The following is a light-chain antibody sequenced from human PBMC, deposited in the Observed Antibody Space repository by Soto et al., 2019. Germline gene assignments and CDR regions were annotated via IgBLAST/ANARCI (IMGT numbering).Light chain of an antibody. V-gene: IGLV1-40*01. Sequence: QSVLTQPPSVSGAPGQRVTISCTGSSSNIGSLYDVHWYQQLPGTAPKLLIYDNSNRPSWVPDRFSGSKSGTSASLAITGLQAEDEADYYCQSYDSSLSASVFGGGTKVTVL. CDR3: QSYDSSLSASV. CDR2: DNS. J-gene: IGLJ2*01. CDR1: SSNIGSLYD.